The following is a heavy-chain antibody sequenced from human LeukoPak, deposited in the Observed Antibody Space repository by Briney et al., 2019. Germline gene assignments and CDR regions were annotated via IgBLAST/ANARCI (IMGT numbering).Heavy chain of an antibody. V-gene: IGHV4-39*01. D-gene: IGHD2-15*01. CDR2: IYYSGST. CDR1: GGSISSSSYY. Sequence: SETLSLTCTVSGGSISSSSYYWGWIRQPPGKGLEWIGSIYYSGSTYYNPSLKSRVTISVDTSKNQFSLKLSSVTAADTAVYYCARGLSAIVYWGQGTLVTVSS. CDR3: ARGLSAIVY. J-gene: IGHJ4*02.